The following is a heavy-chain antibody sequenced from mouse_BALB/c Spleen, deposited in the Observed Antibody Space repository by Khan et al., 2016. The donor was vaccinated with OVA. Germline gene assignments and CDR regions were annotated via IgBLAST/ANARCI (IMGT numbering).Heavy chain of an antibody. V-gene: IGHV1-7*01. Sequence: QVQLQQSGAELAKPGASVKMSCKASGYTFTSYWMHWIKQRPGQGLEWIGYINPTSGYTDYNQKFKDKATLTADTSSSTAYMQLSSLTSDDSAVYYGARDRIDYWGQGTALTVSS. CDR3: ARDRIDY. CDR2: INPTSGYT. CDR1: GYTFTSYW. J-gene: IGHJ2*01.